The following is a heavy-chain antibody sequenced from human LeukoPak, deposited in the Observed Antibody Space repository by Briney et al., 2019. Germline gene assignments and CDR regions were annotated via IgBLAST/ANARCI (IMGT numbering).Heavy chain of an antibody. D-gene: IGHD2-21*01. J-gene: IGHJ4*02. CDR3: AKLVDSRGPFDY. CDR2: INPNSGGT. V-gene: IGHV1-2*02. Sequence: GASVKVSCKASGYTFTGYYIHWVRQAPGQGLEWMGWINPNSGGTNYAQKFQGRVTMTRDTSISTAYMELSRLRSDDTAVYYCAKLVDSRGPFDYWGQGTLVTVSS. CDR1: GYTFTGYY.